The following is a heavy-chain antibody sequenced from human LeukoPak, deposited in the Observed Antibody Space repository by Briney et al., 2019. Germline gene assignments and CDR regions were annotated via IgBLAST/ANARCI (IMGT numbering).Heavy chain of an antibody. Sequence: GGSLRLSCAASGFTVSSNYMSWVRQAPGKGLEWVSVIYSGGSTYYADSVKGRFTISRDNSKNTLYLQMNSLRAEDTAVYYCAGQYDFWSGYYSGQANYYYYGMDVWGQGTTVTVSS. CDR2: IYSGGST. J-gene: IGHJ6*02. CDR3: AGQYDFWSGYYSGQANYYYYGMDV. CDR1: GFTVSSNY. D-gene: IGHD3-3*01. V-gene: IGHV3-66*04.